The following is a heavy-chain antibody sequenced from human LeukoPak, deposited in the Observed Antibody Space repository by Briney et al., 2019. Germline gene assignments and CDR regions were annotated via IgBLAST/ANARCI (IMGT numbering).Heavy chain of an antibody. D-gene: IGHD3-10*01. CDR3: TRSRWFGESDY. J-gene: IGHJ4*02. V-gene: IGHV4-38-2*02. Sequence: SETLSLTCTVSGYSISSGYYWGWIRQPPGKGLEWIGSIYHSGSTYYNPSLKSRVTISVDTSKNQFSLKLSSVTAADTAVYYCTRSRWFGESDYWGQGTLVTASS. CDR1: GYSISSGYY. CDR2: IYHSGST.